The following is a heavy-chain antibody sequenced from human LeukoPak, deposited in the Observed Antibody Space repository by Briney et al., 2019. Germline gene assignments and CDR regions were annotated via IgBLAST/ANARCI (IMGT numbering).Heavy chain of an antibody. CDR2: IYSGGST. D-gene: IGHD1-26*01. Sequence: PGGSLRLSCAASGFTVSSNYMSWVRQAPGKGLEWVSVIYSGGSTYYADSVKGRFTISRDNSKNTLYLQMNSLRAEDTAVYYCAARGSYLTFDIWGQGTMVTVSS. CDR3: AARGSYLTFDI. J-gene: IGHJ3*02. CDR1: GFTVSSNY. V-gene: IGHV3-66*01.